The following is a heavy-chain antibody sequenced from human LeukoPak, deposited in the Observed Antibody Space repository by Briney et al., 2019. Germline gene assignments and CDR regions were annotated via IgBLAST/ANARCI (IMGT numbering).Heavy chain of an antibody. CDR3: AYDRISYNTPPGHLSH. D-gene: IGHD1-14*01. CDR2: IRGSGESR. V-gene: IGHV3-23*01. Sequence: PGGSLRLSCADSGFIFNTYAMSCGRQAPGKGLEWVSTIRGSGESRHYADSVQGRFTISRDNSLYTVYLQMDSLRGDDTAVYYCAYDRISYNTPPGHLSHWGQGTLVIVSS. CDR1: GFIFNTYA. J-gene: IGHJ4*02.